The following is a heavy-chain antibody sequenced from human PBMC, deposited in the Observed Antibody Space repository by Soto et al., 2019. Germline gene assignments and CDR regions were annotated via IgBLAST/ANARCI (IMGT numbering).Heavy chain of an antibody. Sequence: SETLSLTCAVYGGSFSGYYWTWIRQPPGTGLEWIGYIYHSGSTYYNPSLKSRVTISVDRSKNQFSLKLSSVTAADTAVYYCARSQTTVISYDYWGKGTLVTVS. CDR1: GGSFSGYY. CDR3: ARSQTTVISYDY. CDR2: IYHSGST. D-gene: IGHD4-17*01. J-gene: IGHJ4*02. V-gene: IGHV4-34*01.